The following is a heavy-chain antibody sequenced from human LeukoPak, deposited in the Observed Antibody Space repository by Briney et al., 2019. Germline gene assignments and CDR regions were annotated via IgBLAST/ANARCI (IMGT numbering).Heavy chain of an antibody. CDR2: ISFDGTDK. CDR1: GSIFTSFA. J-gene: IGHJ4*02. D-gene: IGHD3-3*01. Sequence: GGALRLSCAASGSIFTSFAIHWVRQAPGEGLEWVAVISFDGTDKYYADSVKGRFTISRDNSKNTLHLQMNSLRAEDTAVYYCARNPSPFGVVIPGYYFDYWGQGTLVTVSS. CDR3: ARNPSPFGVVIPGYYFDY. V-gene: IGHV3-30*04.